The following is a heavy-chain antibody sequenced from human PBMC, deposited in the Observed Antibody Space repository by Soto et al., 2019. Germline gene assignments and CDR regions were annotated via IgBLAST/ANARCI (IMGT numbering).Heavy chain of an antibody. D-gene: IGHD2-2*01. CDR2: ISAYNGNT. J-gene: IGHJ4*02. V-gene: IGHV1-18*04. CDR3: AREVVPAALDY. Sequence: GASVQVSCKASGYTFTRYGISWVRLAPGQGLEWMGWISAYNGNTNYAQKLQGRVTMTTDTSTSTAYMELRSLRSDDTAVYYCAREVVPAALDYWGQGTLVTVSS. CDR1: GYTFTRYG.